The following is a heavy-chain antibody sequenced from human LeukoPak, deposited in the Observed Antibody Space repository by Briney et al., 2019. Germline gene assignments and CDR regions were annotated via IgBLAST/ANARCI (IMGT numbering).Heavy chain of an antibody. J-gene: IGHJ4*02. CDR2: ISSSGSTI. Sequence: GGSLRLSCAASGFTFSSYEMKWVRQVPGKGLEWVSYISSSGSTIYYADSVKGRFTISRDNAKNSLYLQMNSLRAEDTAVYYCARDFWSGYCYWGQGTLVTVSS. D-gene: IGHD3-3*01. V-gene: IGHV3-48*03. CDR1: GFTFSSYE. CDR3: ARDFWSGYCY.